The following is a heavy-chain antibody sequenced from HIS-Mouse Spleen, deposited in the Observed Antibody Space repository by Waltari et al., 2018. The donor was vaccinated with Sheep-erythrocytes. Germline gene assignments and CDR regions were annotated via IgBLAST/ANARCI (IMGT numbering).Heavy chain of an antibody. J-gene: IGHJ3*02. CDR1: GYSFTSYW. V-gene: IGHV5-51*01. Sequence: AEVKKPGESLKISCKGSGYSFTSYWIGWVRQMTGKGLEWMGIIYPGDSDTRYSPSFQGQVTISADKSISTAYLQWSSLKASDTAMYYCARQYYYDSSGYAAHDAFDIWGQGTMVTVSS. CDR2: IYPGDSDT. D-gene: IGHD3-22*01. CDR3: ARQYYYDSSGYAAHDAFDI.